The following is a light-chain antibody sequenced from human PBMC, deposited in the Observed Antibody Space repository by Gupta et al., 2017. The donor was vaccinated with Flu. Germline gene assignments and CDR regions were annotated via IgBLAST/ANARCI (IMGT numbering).Light chain of an antibody. CDR1: SSNIGANYD. J-gene: IGLJ1*01. V-gene: IGLV1-40*01. CDR3: QSYDNSLSGYV. Sequence: QSVLTQPPSVSGAPGQRVTISCTGNSSNIGANYDVHWYQHLPGTAPKLLIYGNTNRPSGVPDRFSASKSGTSASLAITGLQADDEADYYCQSYDNSLSGYVFGTGTKVTVL. CDR2: GNT.